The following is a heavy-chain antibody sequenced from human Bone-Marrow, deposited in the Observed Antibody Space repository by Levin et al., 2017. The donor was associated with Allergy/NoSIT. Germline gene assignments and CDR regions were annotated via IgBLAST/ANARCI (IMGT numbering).Heavy chain of an antibody. CDR1: GFTFRNYA. V-gene: IGHV3-23*01. CDR2: ISGSGDTT. Sequence: GASVKVSCGASGFTFRNYAINWVRQAPGKGLEWVSTISGSGDTTWSADSVKGRFTISRDNSKNTVFLQMNSLRAEDTAVYYCAKGEGSPNWFDSWGQGTLVTVSS. J-gene: IGHJ5*01. CDR3: AKGEGSPNWFDS.